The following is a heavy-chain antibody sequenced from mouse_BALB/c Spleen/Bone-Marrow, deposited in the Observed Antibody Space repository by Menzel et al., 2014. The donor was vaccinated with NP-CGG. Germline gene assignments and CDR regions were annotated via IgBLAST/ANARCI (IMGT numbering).Heavy chain of an antibody. CDR2: INPDSSTI. D-gene: IGHD2-1*01. CDR3: ARQGYYGKGDY. Sequence: VQLKQSGGGLVQPGGSLKLSCAASGFVFSRYWMSWVRQAPGKGLEWIGEINPDSSTINYTPSLKDKFIISRDNAKNTQYLQMSKVRSEDTALYCCARQGYYGKGDYWGQGTTLTVSS. CDR1: GFVFSRYW. V-gene: IGHV4-1*02. J-gene: IGHJ2*01.